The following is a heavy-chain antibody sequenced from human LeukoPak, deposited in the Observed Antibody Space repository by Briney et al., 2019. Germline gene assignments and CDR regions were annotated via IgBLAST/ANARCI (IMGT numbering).Heavy chain of an antibody. CDR2: IYYSETT. Sequence: SETLSLTCTVSGGSISSYYWSWIRQPQGKGLEWIGYIYYSETTSYNPYLKSRVTISVDTSKNQFSLKLSSVTAADTAVYYCARAITAACPYNWFDPWGQGTLVTVSS. CDR3: ARAITAACPYNWFDP. CDR1: GGSISSYY. J-gene: IGHJ5*02. V-gene: IGHV4-59*01. D-gene: IGHD6-13*01.